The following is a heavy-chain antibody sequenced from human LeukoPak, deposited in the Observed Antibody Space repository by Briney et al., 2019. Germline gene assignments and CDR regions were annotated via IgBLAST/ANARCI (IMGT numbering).Heavy chain of an antibody. J-gene: IGHJ6*02. CDR3: TRDLMDYDVSTGLHHYYMDV. V-gene: IGHV3-7*01. CDR2: INQGGSVK. CDR1: GFTFSSVW. Sequence: GGSLRLSCAASGFTFSSVWMNWVRQAPGKGLEWVANINQGGSVKNYVDSVKGRFTISRDNAKNTLYLQMNTLRVEDTAVYYCTRDLMDYDVSTGLHHYYMDVWGQGTTVTVSS. D-gene: IGHD3-9*01.